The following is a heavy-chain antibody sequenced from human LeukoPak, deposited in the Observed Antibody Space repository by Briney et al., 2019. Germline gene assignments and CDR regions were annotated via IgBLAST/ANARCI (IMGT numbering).Heavy chain of an antibody. J-gene: IGHJ4*02. CDR2: ISSSSSYI. Sequence: GGSLRLLCAASGYPFSSYSMNCAREAPGRGLEWVSSISSSSSYIYYADSVKGRFTISRDNAKNSLYLQMNSLRAEDTAVYYCARGGQLTTTVDYWGQGTLVTVSS. D-gene: IGHD4-11*01. CDR1: GYPFSSYS. V-gene: IGHV3-21*01. CDR3: ARGGQLTTTVDY.